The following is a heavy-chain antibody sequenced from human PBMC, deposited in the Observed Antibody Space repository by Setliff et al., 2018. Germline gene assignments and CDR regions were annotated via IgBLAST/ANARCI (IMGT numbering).Heavy chain of an antibody. CDR3: VKDYLSRWWNEPPLYFDD. CDR2: ISPSGSFI. V-gene: IGHV3-21*04. Sequence: GGSLRLSCAASEFRFSDYNMNWVRQAPGKGLEWVASISPSGSFIYYADSVKGRFTISRDNAKNSLYLQMNSLTTEDTAFYYCVKDYLSRWWNEPPLYFDDWGPGVLVTVSS. J-gene: IGHJ4*01. D-gene: IGHD1-1*01. CDR1: EFRFSDYN.